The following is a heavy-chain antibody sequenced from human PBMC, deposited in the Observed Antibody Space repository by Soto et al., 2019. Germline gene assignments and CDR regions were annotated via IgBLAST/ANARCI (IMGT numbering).Heavy chain of an antibody. Sequence: GASVKVSCKASGYTFTSYAMHWVRQAPGQRLEWMGWINAGNGNTKYSQKFQGRVTMTRNTSISTAYMELSSLRSEDTAVYYCAVGFDYAMEVWGQGTTVTVSS. D-gene: IGHD2-15*01. CDR3: AVGFDYAMEV. CDR1: GYTFTSYA. CDR2: INAGNGNT. V-gene: IGHV1-3*01. J-gene: IGHJ6*02.